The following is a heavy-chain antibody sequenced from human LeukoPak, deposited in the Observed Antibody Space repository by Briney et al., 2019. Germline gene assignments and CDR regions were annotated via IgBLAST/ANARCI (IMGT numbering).Heavy chain of an antibody. CDR1: GYSISSGYY. Sequence: PSETLSLTCTVSGYSISSGYYWGWIRQPPGKGLEWIGSIYHSGSTYYNPSLKSRVTISVDTSKNQFSLKLSSVTAVDTAVYYCARGSHIAVAGTQWYFDLWGRGTLVTVSS. J-gene: IGHJ2*01. CDR3: ARGSHIAVAGTQWYFDL. V-gene: IGHV4-38-2*02. CDR2: IYHSGST. D-gene: IGHD6-19*01.